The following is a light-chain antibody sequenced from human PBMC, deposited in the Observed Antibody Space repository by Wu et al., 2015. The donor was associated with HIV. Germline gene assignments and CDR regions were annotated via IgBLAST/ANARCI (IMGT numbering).Light chain of an antibody. V-gene: IGKV3-20*01. J-gene: IGKJ5*01. CDR1: QYISDNY. Sequence: TQFPPLLSLSVGDTATLSCRASQYISDNYVAWYQQKFGQPPRLLIHEAYKRAAGVPDRFDASGSGTDFTLTIDRLEPEGFAVYFCQQYRDSPTTFGQGTRLENK. CDR2: EAY. CDR3: QQYRDSPTT.